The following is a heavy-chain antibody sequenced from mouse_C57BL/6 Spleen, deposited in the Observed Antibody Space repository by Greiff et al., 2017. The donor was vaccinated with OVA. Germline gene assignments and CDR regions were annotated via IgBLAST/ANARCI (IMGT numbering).Heavy chain of an antibody. V-gene: IGHV1-80*01. Sequence: VKLMESGAELVKPGASVKISCKASGYAFSSYWMNWVKQRPGKGLEGIGQIYPGDGDTNYNGKFKGKATLTADKSSSTAYMQLSSLTSEDSAVYFCASGGYFDYWGQGTTLTVSS. J-gene: IGHJ2*01. CDR3: ASGGYFDY. CDR2: IYPGDGDT. CDR1: GYAFSSYW.